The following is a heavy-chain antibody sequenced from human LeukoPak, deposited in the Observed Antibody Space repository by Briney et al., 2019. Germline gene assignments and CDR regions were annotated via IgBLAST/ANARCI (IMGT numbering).Heavy chain of an antibody. CDR3: ARDAEPTDYDSSGYYFDY. CDR2: INPSGGST. V-gene: IGHV1-46*01. D-gene: IGHD3-22*01. Sequence: GASVKVSCKASGYTFTSYAMNWVRQAPGQGLEWMGIINPSGGSTSYAQKFQGRVTMTRDTSTSTVYMELSSLRSEDTAVYYCARDAEPTDYDSSGYYFDYWGQGTLVTVSS. CDR1: GYTFTSYA. J-gene: IGHJ4*02.